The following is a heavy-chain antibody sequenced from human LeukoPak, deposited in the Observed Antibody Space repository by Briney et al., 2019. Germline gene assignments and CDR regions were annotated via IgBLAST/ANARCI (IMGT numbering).Heavy chain of an antibody. CDR2: IIPIFGTA. V-gene: IGHV1-69*13. Sequence: SVKVSCKASGGTFSSYAISWVRQAPGQGLEWMGGIIPIFGTANYAQKFQGRVTTTADESTSTAYMELSSLRSEDTAVYYCARERLYYDFWSGSPRAWFDPWGQGTLVTVSS. CDR1: GGTFSSYA. CDR3: ARERLYYDFWSGSPRAWFDP. D-gene: IGHD3-3*01. J-gene: IGHJ5*02.